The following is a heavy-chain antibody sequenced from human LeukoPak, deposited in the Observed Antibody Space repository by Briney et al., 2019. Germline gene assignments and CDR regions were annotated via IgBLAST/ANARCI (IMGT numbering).Heavy chain of an antibody. Sequence: PSETLSLTCTVSGGSISSGGYYWSWIRQHPGKGLEWIGYIYYSGSTYYNPSLKSRVTISVDTSKNQFPLKLSSVTAADTAVYYCARVRTDPSDNSETTDYWGQGTLVTVSS. V-gene: IGHV4-31*03. CDR3: ARVRTDPSDNSETTDY. CDR1: GGSISSGGYY. D-gene: IGHD1-26*01. J-gene: IGHJ4*02. CDR2: IYYSGST.